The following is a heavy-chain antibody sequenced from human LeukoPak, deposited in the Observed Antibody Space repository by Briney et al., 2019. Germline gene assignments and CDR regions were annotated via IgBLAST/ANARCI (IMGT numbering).Heavy chain of an antibody. D-gene: IGHD3-9*01. J-gene: IGHJ4*02. Sequence: SETLSLTCNVSGFSLTIGYFWGWIRQPPGKGLEWIGSIFHSGSTYFNPSLKSRVTISVKTSKNQFSLKLRSVTAADTAVYYCARVTGYTIEDYFDYWGQGTLVTVSS. V-gene: IGHV4-38-2*02. CDR3: ARVTGYTIEDYFDY. CDR2: IFHSGST. CDR1: GFSLTIGYF.